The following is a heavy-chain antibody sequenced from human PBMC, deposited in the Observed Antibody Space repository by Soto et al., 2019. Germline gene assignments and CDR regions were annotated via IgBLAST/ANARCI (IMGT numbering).Heavy chain of an antibody. D-gene: IGHD4-17*01. CDR1: GFSFSNAY. CDR3: TTGLRWSHESNY. J-gene: IGHJ4*02. CDR2: IKTKSDGGAT. V-gene: IGHV3-15*01. Sequence: GGSLRLSCAASGFSFSNAYMTWVRQAPGKGLEWVGRIKTKSDGGATDYAAPVKGRFTMSRDDSKNTLYLQMNSLQTEDTGVYYCTTGLRWSHESNYWGQGFLVTVSS.